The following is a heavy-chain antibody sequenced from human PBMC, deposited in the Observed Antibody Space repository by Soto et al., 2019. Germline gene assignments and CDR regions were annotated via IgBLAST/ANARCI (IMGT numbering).Heavy chain of an antibody. CDR3: AIHFPRPAAIYFDY. V-gene: IGHV1-18*01. CDR1: GYTFTSYG. J-gene: IGHJ4*02. Sequence: QVQLVQSGAEVKKPGASVKVSCKASGYTFTSYGISWVRQAPGQGLEWMGWISAYNGNTNYAQKLQGRVTMTTDTARSPAYMDQRSLRSADTAVYSLAIHFPRPAAIYFDYWGQGTLVTVSS. CDR2: ISAYNGNT. D-gene: IGHD2-2*01.